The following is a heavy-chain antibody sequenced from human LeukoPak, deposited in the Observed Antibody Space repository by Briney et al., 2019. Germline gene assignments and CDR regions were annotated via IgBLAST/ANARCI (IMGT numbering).Heavy chain of an antibody. J-gene: IGHJ4*02. D-gene: IGHD3-22*01. V-gene: IGHV4-59*08. CDR1: GGSISGYY. CDR2: IYYSGST. CDR3: ARVDYYDSSGAHY. Sequence: PSETLSLTCAVSGGSISGYYWSWIRQPPGKGLEWIGHIYYSGSTNYNPSLKSRVTISVDTSKNQFSLKMTSVTAADTAVYYCARVDYYDSSGAHYWGQGTLVTVSS.